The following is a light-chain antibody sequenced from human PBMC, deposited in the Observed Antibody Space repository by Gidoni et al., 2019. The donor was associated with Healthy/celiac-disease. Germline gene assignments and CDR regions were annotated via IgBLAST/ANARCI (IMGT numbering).Light chain of an antibody. V-gene: IGKV1-39*01. CDR1: QSISSY. CDR2: AAH. J-gene: IGKJ2*01. CDR3: QQSYSTPTT. Sequence: DIQMTQLPPSLSASVGDRVTITCRASQSISSYFNLYQQKPGKAPKLLIYAAHSLQSGVPSRFSGSGSGPDFSLTLRSRQPGDFATYYCQQSYSTPTTFGQGTKLEIK.